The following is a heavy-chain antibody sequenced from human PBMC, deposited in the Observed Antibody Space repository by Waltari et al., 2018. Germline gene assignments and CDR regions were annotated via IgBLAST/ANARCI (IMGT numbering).Heavy chain of an antibody. CDR2: ITTDGSGA. CDR1: GFTFRSHW. CDR3: ARDLVLGSGSNDY. D-gene: IGHD3-10*01. V-gene: IGHV3-74*01. J-gene: IGHJ4*02. Sequence: EVQLVESGGGLVQPGGSLRLSCSASGFTFRSHWRHGVRQAPGKGLVWVSRITTDGSGANYADSVKGRFTISRDNAKNTLYLQMNSLRVEDTAVYFCARDLVLGSGSNDYWGLGTLVTVSS.